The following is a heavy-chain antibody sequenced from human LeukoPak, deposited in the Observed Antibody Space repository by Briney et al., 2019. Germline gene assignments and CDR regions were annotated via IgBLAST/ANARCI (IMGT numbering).Heavy chain of an antibody. J-gene: IGHJ5*02. D-gene: IGHD3-10*01. Sequence: GESLKISCKGSGYSFTCYWIGWVRQMPGKGLEWMGIIYPGDSDTRYSPSFQGQVTISADKSISTAYLQWSSLKASDTAMYYCARRSGLVRGVIIKGDNWFDPWGQGTLVTVSS. CDR3: ARRSGLVRGVIIKGDNWFDP. CDR1: GYSFTCYW. V-gene: IGHV5-51*01. CDR2: IYPGDSDT.